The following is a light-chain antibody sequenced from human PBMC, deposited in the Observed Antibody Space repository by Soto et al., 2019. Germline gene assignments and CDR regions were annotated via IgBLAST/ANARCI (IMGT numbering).Light chain of an antibody. CDR1: TSDIGAGYD. Sequence: QSVLTQPPSVSGSPGQRVTISCTGTTSDIGAGYDVHWYQQLPGTAPKLLVYDHNIRPSGVPDRFSGFKSGAAASLVITGLEDEAEADAYCQSDDYSLSGSGVFGGGTKLTVL. J-gene: IGLJ3*02. CDR3: QSDDYSLSGSGV. CDR2: DHN. V-gene: IGLV1-40*01.